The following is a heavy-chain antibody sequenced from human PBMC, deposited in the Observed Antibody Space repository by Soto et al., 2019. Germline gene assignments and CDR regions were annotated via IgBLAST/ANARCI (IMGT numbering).Heavy chain of an antibody. CDR1: GYAFSNND. Sequence: ASVKVSCKASGYAFSNNDTSWVRQGTGQGLEWMGWMNPNSGNGGYAQKFQGRVTMTRDTSTSTAYMELSSLTSDDTAIYYCARMATSGTLNWFDPWGQGTLVTVSS. CDR2: MNPNSGNG. J-gene: IGHJ5*02. V-gene: IGHV1-8*01. CDR3: ARMATSGTLNWFDP.